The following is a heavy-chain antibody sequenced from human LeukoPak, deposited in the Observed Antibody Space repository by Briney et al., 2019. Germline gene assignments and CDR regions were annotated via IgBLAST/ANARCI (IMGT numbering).Heavy chain of an antibody. Sequence: ASVKVSCEASGYTFTGYYMHWVRQAPGQGLEWMGWINPNSGGTNYAQKFQGRVTMTRDTSISTAYMELSRLRSDDTAVYYCASLSLSPGGAFDIWGQGTMVTVSS. D-gene: IGHD2/OR15-2a*01. CDR1: GYTFTGYY. CDR2: INPNSGGT. V-gene: IGHV1-2*02. CDR3: ASLSLSPGGAFDI. J-gene: IGHJ3*02.